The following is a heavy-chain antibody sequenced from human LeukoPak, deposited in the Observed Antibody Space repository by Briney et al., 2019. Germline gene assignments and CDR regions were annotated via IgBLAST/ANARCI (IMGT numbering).Heavy chain of an antibody. D-gene: IGHD6-25*01. CDR2: IYLDDSDT. V-gene: IGHV5-51*01. Sequence: GESLKISCKGSGYSFTNYWIGWVRQMPGKGLEWMGIIYLDDSDTRYSPSFQGQVTISADKSISTAYLRWSSLKASDTAMYYCARQRSSEWYIDNWGQGTLVTVSS. J-gene: IGHJ4*02. CDR1: GYSFTNYW. CDR3: ARQRSSEWYIDN.